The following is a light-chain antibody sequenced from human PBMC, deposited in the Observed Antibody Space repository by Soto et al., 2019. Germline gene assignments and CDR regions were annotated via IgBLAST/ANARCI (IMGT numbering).Light chain of an antibody. V-gene: IGLV1-51*01. J-gene: IGLJ2*01. CDR3: ATWDRSLSVGV. CDR1: SSNIGNNY. CDR2: DID. Sequence: QSVLTQPPSVSAAPGQKVTISCSGSSSNIGNNYVFWYQQLPGTAPKLLIYDIDKRPSRIPDRFSGSKSGTSATLGITGLQTGDEAYYYCATWDRSLSVGVFGGGTKLTVL.